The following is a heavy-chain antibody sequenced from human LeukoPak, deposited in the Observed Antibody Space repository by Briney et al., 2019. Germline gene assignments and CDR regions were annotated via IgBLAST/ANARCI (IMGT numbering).Heavy chain of an antibody. D-gene: IGHD3-10*01. CDR3: AKGYYGSGSYGWFDY. J-gene: IGHJ4*02. CDR1: GFTFSSYW. V-gene: IGHV3-7*03. CDR2: INQDGSEK. Sequence: GGSLRLSCVGSGFTFSSYWMTWVRQAPGKGLEWVANINQDGSEKYYVDSVKGRFTISRDNSKNTLFLHMNSLRAEDTAVYSCAKGYYGSGSYGWFDYWGQGTLVTVSS.